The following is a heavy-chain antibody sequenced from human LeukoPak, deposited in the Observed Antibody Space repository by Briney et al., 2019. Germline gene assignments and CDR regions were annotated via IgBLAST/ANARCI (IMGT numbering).Heavy chain of an antibody. Sequence: SETLSLTCTVSGGSISSSAYHWGWIRQPPGKGLEWIGTINYGGNTYYNLSLKSRVIIFLDTSKNQFSLKLSSVTAADTAVYYCARGRVLWGSFGFWGQGTLVTVSS. CDR2: INYGGNT. CDR3: ARGRVLWGSFGF. V-gene: IGHV4-39*01. D-gene: IGHD3-16*01. J-gene: IGHJ4*02. CDR1: GGSISSSAYH.